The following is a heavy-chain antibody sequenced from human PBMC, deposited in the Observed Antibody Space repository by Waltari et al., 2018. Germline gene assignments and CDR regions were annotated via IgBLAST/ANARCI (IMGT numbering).Heavy chain of an antibody. D-gene: IGHD4-4*01. V-gene: IGHV4-39*01. J-gene: IGHJ4*02. CDR3: AKLPLQGSKFAY. CDR2: IYYTGKT. Sequence: QLQLQESGPGLVKPSETLSLTCTVSGDSITSSSHYWVWIRQPPGTGLEWIGSIYYTGKTYYDPSLKSRVTISVHTSKNQFSLNLSSVTAADTALYYCAKLPLQGSKFAYWGQGTLVTVSS. CDR1: GDSITSSSHY.